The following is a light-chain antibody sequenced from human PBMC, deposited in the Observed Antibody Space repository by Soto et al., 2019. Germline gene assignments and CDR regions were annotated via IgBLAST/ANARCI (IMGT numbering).Light chain of an antibody. V-gene: IGKV1-12*01. J-gene: IGKJ4*01. CDR3: QKSKRLRMT. CDR2: GAS. CDR1: QNIRFW. Sequence: DIQMTQSPASLSASIGDRVTITCRASQNIRFWLAWYQQKPGKAPKSLIRGASSLQPGVPSRFSGSGYGKDLNPTITTREYEDLASYLSQKSKRLRMTLGGGTKV.